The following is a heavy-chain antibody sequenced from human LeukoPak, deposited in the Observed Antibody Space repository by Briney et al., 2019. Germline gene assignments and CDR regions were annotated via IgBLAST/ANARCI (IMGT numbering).Heavy chain of an antibody. CDR2: IYSGGGT. V-gene: IGHV3-53*01. J-gene: IGHJ6*02. CDR1: GFTVSSNY. D-gene: IGHD3-22*01. CDR3: ARDRMGEDDSSGYYYHYYGMGV. Sequence: PGGSLRLSCAASGFTVSSNYMTWVRQAPGKGLEWVSVIYSGGGTYYADSVKGRFTISRDNSKNTLYLQMNSLRAEDTAVYYCARDRMGEDDSSGYYYHYYGMGVWGQGTTVTVSS.